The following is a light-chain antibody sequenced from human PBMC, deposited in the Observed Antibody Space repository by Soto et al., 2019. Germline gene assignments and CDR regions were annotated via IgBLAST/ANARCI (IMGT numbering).Light chain of an antibody. Sequence: QSVLTQPPSVSGAPRQRVTISCSGSSSNIGSNAVNWYQQLPGKAPKLLIYYDDMVPSGVSDRFSASKSGTSASLAISRLQSEAEADYYCSSYTTIKTLVFGGGTKLTVL. CDR2: YDD. CDR1: SSNIGSNA. J-gene: IGLJ2*01. CDR3: SSYTTIKTLV. V-gene: IGLV1-36*01.